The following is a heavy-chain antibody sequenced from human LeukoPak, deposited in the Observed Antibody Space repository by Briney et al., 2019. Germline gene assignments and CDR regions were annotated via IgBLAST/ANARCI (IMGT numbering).Heavy chain of an antibody. Sequence: PGGSLRLSCAASGFTVSSNYMSWVRQAPGKGLEWVSVIYSGGSTYYADSVKGRFTISRDNSKNTLYLQMNSLRAEDTAVYYCARGPQTEGDYVNYFDYWGQGTLVTVSS. D-gene: IGHD4-17*01. CDR3: ARGPQTEGDYVNYFDY. CDR2: IYSGGST. CDR1: GFTVSSNY. V-gene: IGHV3-66*01. J-gene: IGHJ4*02.